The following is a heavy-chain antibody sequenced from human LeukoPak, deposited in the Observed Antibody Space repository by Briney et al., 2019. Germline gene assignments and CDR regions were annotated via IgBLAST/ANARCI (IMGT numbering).Heavy chain of an antibody. CDR3: ARARLLAPVQGHYMDV. J-gene: IGHJ6*03. Sequence: GASVKVSCKASGGTFSSYAISWVRQAPGQGLEWMGWINPNSGGTNYAQKFQGRVTMTRDTSISTAYMELSRLRSDDTAVYYCARARLLAPVQGHYMDVWGKGTTVTVSS. CDR1: GGTFSSYA. V-gene: IGHV1-2*02. CDR2: INPNSGGT. D-gene: IGHD2/OR15-2a*01.